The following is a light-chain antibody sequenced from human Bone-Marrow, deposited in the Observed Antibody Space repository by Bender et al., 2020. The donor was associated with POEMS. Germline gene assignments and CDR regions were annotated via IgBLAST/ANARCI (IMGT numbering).Light chain of an antibody. J-gene: IGLJ3*02. CDR1: SSNIGAHA. CDR3: GTWDNSLSAWL. Sequence: QSVLTQPPSASGTPGQRVTISCSGGSSNIGAHAVNWYQHLPGTAPKLLIYSSHRRPSEVPDRFSGSRSGTSASLAISGLQSEDEADYYCGTWDNSLSAWLFGGGTKLTVL. CDR2: SSH. V-gene: IGLV1-44*01.